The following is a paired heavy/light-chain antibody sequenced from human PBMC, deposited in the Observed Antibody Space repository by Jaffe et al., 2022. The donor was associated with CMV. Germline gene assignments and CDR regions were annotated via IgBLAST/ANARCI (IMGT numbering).Heavy chain of an antibody. CDR1: GYTFSDYY. CDR2: IYPKTGET. D-gene: IGHD3-10*01. V-gene: IGHV1-2*02. J-gene: IGHJ4*02. CDR3: ATKPPGSGSYYDY. Sequence: QVQLVQSGAELKKPGASVKVSCETSGYTFSDYYIHWVRQAPGQGPEWMGWIYPKTGETNYEQKFQDRVTMTGDTSASTAYMELSRLTSDDTAIYYCATKPPGSGSYYDYWGQGSLVTVSS.
Light chain of an antibody. V-gene: IGKV2-24*01. CDR3: MQATQFPYT. Sequence: DIVMTQTPLSSPVTVGQPASISCRSSQSVVHSDGITYLNWLHQRPGQPPRLLIYKLSNRFSGVPDRFSGSGAGTDFTLKISRVEAEDAGIYYCMQATQFPYTFGQGTKLEI. J-gene: IGKJ2*01. CDR2: KLS. CDR1: QSVVHSDGITY.